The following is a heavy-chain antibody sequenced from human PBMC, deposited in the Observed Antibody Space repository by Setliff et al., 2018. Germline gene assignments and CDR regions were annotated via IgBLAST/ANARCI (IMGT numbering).Heavy chain of an antibody. CDR1: GDSINSGGVC. D-gene: IGHD6-19*01. V-gene: IGHV4-30-4*08. J-gene: IGHJ4*02. CDR3: ARGGSNSGWYGFFDF. CDR2: ICYTGTST. Sequence: NPSETLSLTCSVSGDSINSGGVCWAWIRQPPGRDLEWVGYICYTGTSTYYNPSLASRLSISVDKSMNQFSLRLNSVTAADTAVYYCARGGSNSGWYGFFDFWGQGAQVTVSS.